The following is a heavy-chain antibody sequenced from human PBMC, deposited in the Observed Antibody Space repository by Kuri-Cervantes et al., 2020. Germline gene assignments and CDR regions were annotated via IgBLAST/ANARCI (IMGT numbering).Heavy chain of an antibody. Sequence: SETLSLTCAVSGYSISSGYYWGWIRQPPGKGLEWIGSIYYSGSTYYNPSLKSRVTISVDTSKNQFSLKLSSVTAADTAVYYCARTDPNYYGSGSLAFDIWGQGTMVTVS. CDR2: IYYSGST. CDR1: GYSISSGYY. V-gene: IGHV4-38-2*01. D-gene: IGHD3-10*01. J-gene: IGHJ3*02. CDR3: ARTDPNYYGSGSLAFDI.